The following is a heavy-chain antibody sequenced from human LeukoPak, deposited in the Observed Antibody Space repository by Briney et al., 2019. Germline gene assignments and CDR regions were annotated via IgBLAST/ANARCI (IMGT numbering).Heavy chain of an antibody. CDR2: IIPIFGTA. V-gene: IGHV1-69*13. CDR3: ARDRGEYYYDSSGYTRGLYY. CDR1: GGTFSSYA. Sequence: SVTVSCKASGGTFSSYAISWVRQAPGQGLEWMGGIIPIFGTANYAQKFQGRVTITADESTSTAYMELSSLRSEDTAVYYCARDRGEYYYDSSGYTRGLYYWGQGTLVTVSS. J-gene: IGHJ4*02. D-gene: IGHD3-22*01.